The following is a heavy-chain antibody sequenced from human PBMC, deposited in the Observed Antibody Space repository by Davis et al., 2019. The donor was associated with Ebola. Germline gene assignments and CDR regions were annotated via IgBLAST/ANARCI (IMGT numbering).Heavy chain of an antibody. Sequence: SGPTLVKPTPTLTLTCTFSGFSLTTRGVGVGWIPQPPGKALEWLALIYWDDDKRYRPSLKSRLTITKDTSKNQVVLTMTSMDPVDTATYYCARIAFGMDDWGQGTTVTVS. D-gene: IGHD2-21*01. J-gene: IGHJ6*02. CDR1: GFSLTTRGVG. CDR3: ARIAFGMDD. CDR2: IYWDDDK. V-gene: IGHV2-5*02.